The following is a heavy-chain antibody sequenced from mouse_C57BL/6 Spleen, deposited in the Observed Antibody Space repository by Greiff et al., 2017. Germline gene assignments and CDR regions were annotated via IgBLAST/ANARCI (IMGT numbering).Heavy chain of an antibody. J-gene: IGHJ4*01. V-gene: IGHV1-62-2*01. CDR2: FYPGSGSI. Sequence: QVQLKESGAELVKPGASVKLSCKASGYTFTEYSIHWVKQRPGQGLEWIGWFYPGSGSIKYNEKFKDKATLTVDKSSSTVYMELSRLTSEDSAVDFCARHAYYSNYEAMDYWGQGTSVTVSS. CDR3: ARHAYYSNYEAMDY. D-gene: IGHD2-5*01. CDR1: GYTFTEYS.